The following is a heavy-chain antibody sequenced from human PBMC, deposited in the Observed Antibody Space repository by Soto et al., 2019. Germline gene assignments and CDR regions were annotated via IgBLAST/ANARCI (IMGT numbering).Heavy chain of an antibody. J-gene: IGHJ4*02. CDR3: ARGVGSSPPRY. Sequence: PSETLSLTCAVYGGSFSGYYWSWIRQPPGKGLEWIGEINHSGSTNYNPSLKSRVTISVDTSKNQFSLKLTSATAADTAVYYCARGVGSSPPRYWGRGTLVTVSS. V-gene: IGHV4-34*01. CDR2: INHSGST. CDR1: GGSFSGYY. D-gene: IGHD1-26*01.